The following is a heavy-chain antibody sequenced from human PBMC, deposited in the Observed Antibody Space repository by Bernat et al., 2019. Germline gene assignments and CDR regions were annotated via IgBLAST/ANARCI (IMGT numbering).Heavy chain of an antibody. CDR3: ARDLHRGTDV. D-gene: IGHD3-16*02. Sequence: EFQVEESGGGIVQPGGSLRLSCAASGFTFSNYWMHWVRQAPGKGPVWVSLININGRDTRYADSVKGRFTISRDNAKDMLYLQMNSLRAEDAAVYYWARDLHRGTDVWGQGTTVTVSS. V-gene: IGHV3-74*01. CDR2: ININGRDT. CDR1: GFTFSNYW. J-gene: IGHJ6*02.